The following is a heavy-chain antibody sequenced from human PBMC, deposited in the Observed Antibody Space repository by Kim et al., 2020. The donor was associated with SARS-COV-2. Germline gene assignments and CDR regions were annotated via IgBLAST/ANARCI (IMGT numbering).Heavy chain of an antibody. CDR3: AKVDSSGYYYGPYYYGMDV. J-gene: IGHJ6*02. V-gene: IGHV3-23*01. D-gene: IGHD3-22*01. Sequence: GRFTIYRDNSKNTLYLQMNSLRAEDTAVYYCAKVDSSGYYYGPYYYGMDVWGQGTTVTVSS.